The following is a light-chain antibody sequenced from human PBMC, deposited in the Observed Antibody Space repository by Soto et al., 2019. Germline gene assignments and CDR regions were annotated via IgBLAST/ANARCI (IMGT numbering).Light chain of an antibody. CDR1: QSISSY. CDR3: QQSYSTLYT. J-gene: IGKJ2*01. CDR2: AAS. V-gene: IGKV1-39*01. Sequence: GARVTITCRASQSISSYLNWYQQKPGKAPKLLIFAASSLQSVVPSRFSGSGSGTDFTLTISSLQPEDFATYYCQQSYSTLYTFGQGTKLEI.